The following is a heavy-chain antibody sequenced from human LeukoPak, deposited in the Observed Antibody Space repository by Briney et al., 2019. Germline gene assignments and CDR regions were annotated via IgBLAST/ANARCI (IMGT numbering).Heavy chain of an antibody. D-gene: IGHD1-26*01. V-gene: IGHV4-34*01. Sequence: SETLSLTCAVYGGSFSGYYWSWIRQPPGKGLEWIGEINHSGSTNYNPSLKSRVTISVDTSKNQFSLKLSSVTAADTAVYYCARLWNKVGATEVDWFDPWGQGTLVTVSS. CDR1: GGSFSGYY. J-gene: IGHJ5*02. CDR3: ARLWNKVGATEVDWFDP. CDR2: INHSGST.